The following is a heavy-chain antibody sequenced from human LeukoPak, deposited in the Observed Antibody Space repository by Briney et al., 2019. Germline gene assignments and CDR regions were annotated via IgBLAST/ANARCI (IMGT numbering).Heavy chain of an antibody. Sequence: GASVKVSCKASGGTFSSYAISWVRQAPGQGLEWMGGIIPIFGTANYAQKFQGRVTMTTDTSTRTAYMELRSLRSDDTAVYFCSREITTGNFDYWGQGTLVTVSS. CDR1: GGTFSSYA. J-gene: IGHJ4*02. CDR2: IIPIFGTA. D-gene: IGHD4-11*01. CDR3: SREITTGNFDY. V-gene: IGHV1-69*05.